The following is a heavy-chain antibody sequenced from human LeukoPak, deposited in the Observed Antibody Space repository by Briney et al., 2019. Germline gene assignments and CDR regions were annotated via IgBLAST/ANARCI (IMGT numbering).Heavy chain of an antibody. CDR3: ALSSGFDY. CDR2: INPSGGST. CDR1: GYTFTSYY. V-gene: IGHV1-46*01. Sequence: GASVKVSCKASGYTFTSYYMHWVRQAPGQGLEWMGIINPSGGSTSYAQKLQGRVTMTTDTSTSTAYMELRSLRSDDTAVYYCALSSGFDYWGQGTLVTVSS. D-gene: IGHD6-19*01. J-gene: IGHJ4*02.